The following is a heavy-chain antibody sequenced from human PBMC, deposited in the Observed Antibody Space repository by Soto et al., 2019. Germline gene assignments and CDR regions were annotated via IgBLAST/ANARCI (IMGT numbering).Heavy chain of an antibody. Sequence: ASVTVSCQASGYTFTSYDINWVRQATGQGLEWMGWMNPNSGNTGYAQKFQGRVTMTRNTSISTAYMELSSLRSEDTAVYYCAIEKTDFWSSRAFDIWGQGTMVTVSS. CDR1: GYTFTSYD. CDR2: MNPNSGNT. CDR3: AIEKTDFWSSRAFDI. J-gene: IGHJ3*02. V-gene: IGHV1-8*01. D-gene: IGHD3-3*01.